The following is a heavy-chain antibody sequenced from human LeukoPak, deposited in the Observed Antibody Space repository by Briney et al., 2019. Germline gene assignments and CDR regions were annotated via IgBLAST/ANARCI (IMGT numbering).Heavy chain of an antibody. J-gene: IGHJ4*02. V-gene: IGHV3-53*01. CDR1: GFTVSSNY. CDR3: ARGEYYYDSSGYYSYYFDY. D-gene: IGHD3-22*01. CDR2: IYSGGST. Sequence: GGSLRLSCAASGFTVSSNYMSWVRQAPGKGLEWVSVIYSGGSTYYADSVKGRFTISRDNSKNTLYPQMNSLRAEDTAVYYCARGEYYYDSSGYYSYYFDYWGQGTLVTVSS.